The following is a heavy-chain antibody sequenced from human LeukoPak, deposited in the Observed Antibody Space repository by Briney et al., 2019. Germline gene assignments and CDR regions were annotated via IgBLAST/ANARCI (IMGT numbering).Heavy chain of an antibody. J-gene: IGHJ4*02. CDR3: ARDFGSGSYYNGEYYFDY. CDR2: ISSSSSYT. V-gene: IGHV3-11*06. Sequence: PGGSLRLSCAASGFTFSDYYMSWIRQAPGKGLEWVSYISSSSSYTNYADSVKGRFTISRDNAKNSLYLQMNSLRAEDTAVYYCARDFGSGSYYNGEYYFDYWGQGTLVTVSS. D-gene: IGHD3-10*01. CDR1: GFTFSDYY.